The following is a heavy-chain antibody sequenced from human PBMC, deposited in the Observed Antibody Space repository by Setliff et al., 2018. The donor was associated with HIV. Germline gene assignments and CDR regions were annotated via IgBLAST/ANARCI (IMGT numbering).Heavy chain of an antibody. V-gene: IGHV4-34*01. CDR2: ITHSGST. J-gene: IGHJ5*02. Sequence: PSETLSLTCAVYGGSFINYYGSWIRQSPGKGLEWIGEITHSGSTNYNPPLKSRVTISVDTSKNQFSLKLTSVTAADTAVYYCARGPVVVIPAPRWRWFDPWGRGTLVTVSS. D-gene: IGHD2-2*01. CDR1: GGSFINYY. CDR3: ARGPVVVIPAPRWRWFDP.